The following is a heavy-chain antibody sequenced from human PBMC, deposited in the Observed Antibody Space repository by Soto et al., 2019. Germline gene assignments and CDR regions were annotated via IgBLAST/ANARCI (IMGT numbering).Heavy chain of an antibody. J-gene: IGHJ4*02. D-gene: IGHD3-3*01. CDR3: EKGSSTLRFLEWLLFAY. Sequence: EVHLLESGGGLVQPGGSLRLSCAASGFTFSSYAMSWVRQAPGMGLEWVSAISGSGGSTYYADSVKGRFTISRDNSKNTLYLQMNSLRAVDTAVYYWEKGSSTLRFLEWLLFAYWGKGPLVTVSS. CDR2: ISGSGGST. CDR1: GFTFSSYA. V-gene: IGHV3-23*01.